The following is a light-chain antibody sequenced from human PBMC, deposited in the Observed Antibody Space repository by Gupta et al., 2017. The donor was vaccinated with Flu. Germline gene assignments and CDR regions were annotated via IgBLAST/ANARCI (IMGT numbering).Light chain of an antibody. Sequence: GTRSLSPGERATLSCRASQSVSSSYVAWYQQKTGQAPRLLSDGASSRATGIPDRGSGSGSGTDFTLTISRLEPEDFAVYYCQQYGSSPRTFGQGTKVEIK. CDR1: QSVSSSY. V-gene: IGKV3-20*01. CDR2: GAS. J-gene: IGKJ1*01. CDR3: QQYGSSPRT.